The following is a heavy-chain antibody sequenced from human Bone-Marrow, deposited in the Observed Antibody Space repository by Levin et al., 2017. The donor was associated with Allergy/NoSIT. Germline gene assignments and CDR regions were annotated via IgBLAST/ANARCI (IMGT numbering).Heavy chain of an antibody. V-gene: IGHV4-34*01. D-gene: IGHD6-13*01. Sequence: NPSETLSLTCAVYGGSFSAYYWTWIRQPPGKGLEWIGEINHSGSTNHNPSLKSRVTISIDRSKNQFSLKLTSLTAADTAVYFCATDYSTWGQGTLVTISS. CDR3: ATDYST. J-gene: IGHJ5*02. CDR2: INHSGST. CDR1: GGSFSAYY.